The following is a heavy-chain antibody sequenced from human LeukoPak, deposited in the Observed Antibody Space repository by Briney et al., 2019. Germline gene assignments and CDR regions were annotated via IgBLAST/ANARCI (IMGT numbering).Heavy chain of an antibody. CDR1: GYTFSSYG. Sequence: ASVKVSCKASGYTFSSYGISWVRQAPGQGLEWMGWISAYNGNTNYAQKLQGRVTMTTDTSTSTAYMELRSLRSDDTAVYYCAGVDWNYASRMLSYWGQGTLVTVSS. V-gene: IGHV1-18*01. J-gene: IGHJ4*02. CDR3: AGVDWNYASRMLSY. D-gene: IGHD1-7*01. CDR2: ISAYNGNT.